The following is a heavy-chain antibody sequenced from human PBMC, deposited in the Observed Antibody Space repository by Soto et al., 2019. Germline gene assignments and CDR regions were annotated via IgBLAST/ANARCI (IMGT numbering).Heavy chain of an antibody. J-gene: IGHJ4*02. D-gene: IGHD6-6*01. Sequence: GSLRLSCAASGFTFTSYAMSWVRQAPGKGLEWVSAISGSGGSSYYADSVKGRFTISRDNSKSTLHLQMNSLRVEDTAVYYCAKDRTFGPPLVRFDSWGQGTLVTVSS. CDR2: ISGSGGSS. V-gene: IGHV3-23*01. CDR3: AKDRTFGPPLVRFDS. CDR1: GFTFTSYA.